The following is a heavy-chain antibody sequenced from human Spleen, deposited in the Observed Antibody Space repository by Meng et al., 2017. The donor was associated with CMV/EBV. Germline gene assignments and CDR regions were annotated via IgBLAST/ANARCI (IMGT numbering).Heavy chain of an antibody. V-gene: IGHV3-15*01. D-gene: IGHD2-2*01. CDR1: GFTLNDAW. CDR3: ATDYRRYCNRTSCYYGEH. J-gene: IGHJ1*01. CDR2: IKNKADGGTT. Sequence: GESLKISCATSGFTLNDAWMSWVRQAPGKGLEWVGRIKNKADGGTTDYAAPVKGRFTISRDDSKNTLFLQMNSLKTEDKAVYYCATDYRRYCNRTSCYYGEHWGQGTLVTVSS.